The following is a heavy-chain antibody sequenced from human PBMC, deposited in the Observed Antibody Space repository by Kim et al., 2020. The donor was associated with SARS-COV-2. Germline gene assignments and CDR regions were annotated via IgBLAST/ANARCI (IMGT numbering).Heavy chain of an antibody. V-gene: IGHV1-69*06. J-gene: IGHJ4*02. Sequence: SVKVSCKASGGTFSSYAISWVRQAPGQGLEWMGGIIPIFGTANYAQKFQGRVTITADKSTSTAYMELSSLRSEDTAVYYCARGGYYYGSGSYTALLGSGRDAADYWGQGTLVTVSS. CDR3: ARGGYYYGSGSYTALLGSGRDAADY. CDR2: IIPIFGTA. CDR1: GGTFSSYA. D-gene: IGHD3-10*01.